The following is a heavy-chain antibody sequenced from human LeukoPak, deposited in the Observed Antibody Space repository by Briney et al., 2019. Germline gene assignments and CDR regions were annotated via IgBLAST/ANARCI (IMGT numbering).Heavy chain of an antibody. Sequence: GESLKISCKGPRHSFHSQWIGWVRQMPGKGLEWMGIIYPDDSDTRYSASFQGQVTISADKSISTAYLQWNSLEASGSAIYYCARRGDSDFRIDWGQGTLVTVSS. D-gene: IGHD2-21*02. V-gene: IGHV5-51*01. CDR3: ARRGDSDFRID. CDR1: RHSFHSQW. J-gene: IGHJ4*02. CDR2: IYPDDSDT.